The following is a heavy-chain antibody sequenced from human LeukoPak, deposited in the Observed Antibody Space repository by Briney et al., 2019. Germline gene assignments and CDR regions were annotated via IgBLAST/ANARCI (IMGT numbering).Heavy chain of an antibody. Sequence: ASVKVSCKASGYTFTSYYMHWVRQAPGQGLEWMGIINPSGGSTSYAQKFQGRVTMTRDMSTSTVYMELSRLRSDDTAVYYCARDRHYYDSSGAFDIWGQGTMVTVSS. CDR2: INPSGGST. D-gene: IGHD3-22*01. V-gene: IGHV1-46*01. CDR3: ARDRHYYDSSGAFDI. CDR1: GYTFTSYY. J-gene: IGHJ3*02.